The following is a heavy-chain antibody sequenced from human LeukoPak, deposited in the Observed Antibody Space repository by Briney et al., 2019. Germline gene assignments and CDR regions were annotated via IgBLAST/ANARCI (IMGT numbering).Heavy chain of an antibody. D-gene: IGHD6-19*01. CDR2: ISDSGSLT. CDR1: GFAFYSQA. V-gene: IGHV3-23*01. J-gene: IGHJ4*02. CDR3: AKDARRTSGWYFFDY. Sequence: GGSLRLSCAASGFAFYSQAMGWVRQAPGKGLEWVSVISDSGSLTYYADSVKGRFTISRDNSKNTLFLQMTSLRAEDTAVYYCAKDARRTSGWYFFDYWGQGTLVTVSS.